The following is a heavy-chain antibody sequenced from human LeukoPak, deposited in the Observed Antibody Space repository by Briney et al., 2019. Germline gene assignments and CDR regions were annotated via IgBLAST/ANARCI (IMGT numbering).Heavy chain of an antibody. CDR2: IWYDGSNK. V-gene: IGHV3-33*01. Sequence: GGSLRLSCAASGFTFSTYGIHWVRQAPGKGLEWVAVIWYDGSNKYYADSVKGRFTISRDNSKNTLYLQMNSLRAEDTAVYYCARAKDNSGRDGFDIWGQGTMVTISS. CDR1: GFTFSTYG. J-gene: IGHJ3*02. D-gene: IGHD6-19*01. CDR3: ARAKDNSGRDGFDI.